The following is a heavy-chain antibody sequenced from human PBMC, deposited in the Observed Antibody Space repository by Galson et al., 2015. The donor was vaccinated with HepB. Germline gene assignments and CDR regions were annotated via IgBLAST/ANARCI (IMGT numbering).Heavy chain of an antibody. J-gene: IGHJ4*02. D-gene: IGHD1-26*01. CDR1: GFTFSSYA. CDR2: ISYDGSNK. Sequence: SLRLSCAASGFTFSSYAMHWVRQAPGKGLEWVAVISYDGSNKYYADSVKGRFTISRDNSKNTLYLQMNSLRAEDTAVYYCARLKGADDWGQGTLVTVSS. CDR3: ARLKGADD. V-gene: IGHV3-30*04.